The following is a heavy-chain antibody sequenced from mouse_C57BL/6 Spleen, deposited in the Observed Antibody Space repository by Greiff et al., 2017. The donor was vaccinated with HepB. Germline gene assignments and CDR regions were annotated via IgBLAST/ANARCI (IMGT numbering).Heavy chain of an antibody. CDR1: GYTFTDYY. Sequence: EVQLQQSGPELVKPGASVKISCKASGYTFTDYYMNWVKQSHGKSLEWIGDINPNNGGTSYNQKFKGKATLTVDKSSSTAYMELRSLTSEDSAVYYCASPHYGSDWFAYWGQGTLVTVSA. CDR3: ASPHYGSDWFAY. J-gene: IGHJ3*01. D-gene: IGHD1-1*01. CDR2: INPNNGGT. V-gene: IGHV1-26*01.